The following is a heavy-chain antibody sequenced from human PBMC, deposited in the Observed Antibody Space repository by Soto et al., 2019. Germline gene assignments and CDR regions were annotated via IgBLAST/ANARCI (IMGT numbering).Heavy chain of an antibody. V-gene: IGHV4-59*12. D-gene: IGHD6-19*01. J-gene: IGHJ4*02. CDR2: IYYSGST. Sequence: PSETLSLTCTVSGGSISSYYWSWIRQPPGKGLEWVGHIYYSGSTNYNPSLKSRVTISVDTSKNQFSLKLSSVTAADTAVYYCARTIAVTGGDFDYWGQGTLVTVSS. CDR3: ARTIAVTGGDFDY. CDR1: GGSISSYY.